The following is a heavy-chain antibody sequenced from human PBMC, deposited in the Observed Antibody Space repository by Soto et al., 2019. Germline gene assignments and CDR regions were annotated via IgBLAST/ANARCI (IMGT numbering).Heavy chain of an antibody. CDR2: IYYSGST. J-gene: IGHJ4*02. Sequence: PSETLSLTCTVSGGSISSGGYYWSWIRQHPGKGLEWIGYIYYSGSTYYNPSLKSRVTISVDTSKNQFSLKLSSVTAADTAVYYCARDSEGAAAGYDYRGQGTLVTVSS. CDR3: ARDSEGAAAGYDY. D-gene: IGHD6-13*01. CDR1: GGSISSGGYY. V-gene: IGHV4-31*03.